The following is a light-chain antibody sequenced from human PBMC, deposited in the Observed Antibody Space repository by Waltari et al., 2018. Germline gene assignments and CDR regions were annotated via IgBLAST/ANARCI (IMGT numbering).Light chain of an antibody. CDR2: AAS. V-gene: IGKV1-8*01. Sequence: AIRITQSPSSLSASTGDRVTITCRASQGISSYLAWYQQKPGKAPKVLIYAASTLQSGVPSRFSGSGSWTDFTLTISCLQSEDFAIYYCQQYYSNPATFGQGTKVEIK. CDR3: QQYYSNPAT. J-gene: IGKJ1*01. CDR1: QGISSY.